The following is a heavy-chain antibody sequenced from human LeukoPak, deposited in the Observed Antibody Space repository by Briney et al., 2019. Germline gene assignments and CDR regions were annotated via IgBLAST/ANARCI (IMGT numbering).Heavy chain of an antibody. CDR2: IIPIFGTA. V-gene: IGHV1-69*05. Sequence: GASVKVSCKASGGTFSSYAISWVRQAPGQGLEWMGGIIPIFGTANYAQKFQGRVTITTDESTSTAYMELSSLRSEDTAVYYCATGPPGSGIYGFDYWGQGTLVTVSS. CDR3: ATGPPGSGIYGFDY. D-gene: IGHD1-26*01. CDR1: GGTFSSYA. J-gene: IGHJ4*02.